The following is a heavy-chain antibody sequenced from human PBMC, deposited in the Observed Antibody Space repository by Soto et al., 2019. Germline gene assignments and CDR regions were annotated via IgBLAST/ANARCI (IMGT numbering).Heavy chain of an antibody. V-gene: IGHV4-39*01. CDR2: TYYSGST. CDR3: ARHRRYGDYPYYYYMDV. D-gene: IGHD4-17*01. J-gene: IGHJ6*03. CDR1: GGSISSSTHY. Sequence: SETLSLTCTVSGGSISSSTHYWGCIRQPPGKGLEWIGSTYYSGSTYYNPSLKSRVTISVDTSRDQFSLKLSSVTAADTAVYYCARHRRYGDYPYYYYMDVWGKGTTVTVSS.